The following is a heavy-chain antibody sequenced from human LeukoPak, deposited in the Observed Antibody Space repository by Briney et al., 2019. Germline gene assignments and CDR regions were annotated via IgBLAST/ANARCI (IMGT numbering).Heavy chain of an antibody. J-gene: IGHJ4*02. D-gene: IGHD2-21*01. V-gene: IGHV4-39*01. CDR1: GGSISSSSYY. CDR2: IYYSGST. CDR3: AGFEIERGYYFDY. Sequence: SETLSLTCTVSGGSISSSSYYWGWIRQPPGKGLEWIGSIYYSGSTYYNPSLKSRVTISVDTSKNQFSLKLSSVTAADTAVYYCAGFEIERGYYFDYWGQGTLVTVSS.